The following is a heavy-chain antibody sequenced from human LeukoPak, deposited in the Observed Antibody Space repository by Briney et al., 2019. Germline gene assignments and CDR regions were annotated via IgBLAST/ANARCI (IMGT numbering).Heavy chain of an antibody. CDR2: ISSTSSTI. D-gene: IGHD3-3*01. J-gene: IGHJ4*02. CDR1: GFTFSTYN. V-gene: IGHV3-48*01. CDR3: ARDFRFLDDY. Sequence: GGSLRLSCAPSGFTFSTYNMNWVRQAPGKGLERVSYISSTSSTIYYADSVKGRFTISRDNDKNSPYLQMNSLRAEDTAVYYCARDFRFLDDYWGQGTLVTVSS.